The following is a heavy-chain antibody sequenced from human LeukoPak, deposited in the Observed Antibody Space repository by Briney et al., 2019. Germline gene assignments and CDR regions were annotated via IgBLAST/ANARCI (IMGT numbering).Heavy chain of an antibody. CDR2: INPNSGGT. V-gene: IGHV1-2*02. CDR3: AREVSSA. CDR1: GYTFTGYY. Sequence: ASVTVSCKASGYTFTGYYIHWVRQAPGQGLEWMGWINPNSGGTNYAQKFQGRVTMTRDTSISTAYMELSRLTSDDTAIYYCAREVSSAWGQGTLVTVSS. J-gene: IGHJ5*02.